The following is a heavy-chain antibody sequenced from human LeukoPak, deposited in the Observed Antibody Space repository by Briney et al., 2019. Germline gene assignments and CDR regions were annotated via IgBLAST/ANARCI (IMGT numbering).Heavy chain of an antibody. CDR1: GGSISSSSYY. J-gene: IGHJ4*02. CDR2: IYHSGST. Sequence: SETLSLTCTVSGGSISSSSYYWGWIRQPPGKGLEWIGSIYHSGSTYYNPSLKGRVTISVDTSKNQFSLKLSSVTAADTAVYYCASWYYYDSSGYFDYWGQGTLVTVSS. D-gene: IGHD3-22*01. V-gene: IGHV4-39*07. CDR3: ASWYYYDSSGYFDY.